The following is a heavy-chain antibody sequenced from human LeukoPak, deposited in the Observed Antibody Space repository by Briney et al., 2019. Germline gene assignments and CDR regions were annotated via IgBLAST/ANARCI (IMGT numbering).Heavy chain of an antibody. Sequence: PSETLSLTCAVYGGSFSGYYWSWIRQPPGKGLEWIGEINHSGSTNYNPSLKSRVTISVDTSKNQFSLKLSSVTAADTAVYYCARDLYSDGYDYWGQGTLVTVSS. D-gene: IGHD5-24*01. J-gene: IGHJ4*02. V-gene: IGHV4-34*01. CDR2: INHSGST. CDR3: ARDLYSDGYDY. CDR1: GGSFSGYY.